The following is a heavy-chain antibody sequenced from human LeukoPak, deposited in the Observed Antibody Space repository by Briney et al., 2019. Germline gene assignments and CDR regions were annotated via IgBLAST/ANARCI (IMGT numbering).Heavy chain of an antibody. V-gene: IGHV1-18*01. J-gene: IGHJ4*02. Sequence: ASVKVSCKAFGYTFTSYGISWVRQAPGQGLEWMGWISAYNGNTNYAQKLQGRVTMTTDTSTSTAYMELRSLRSDDTAVYYCASNSSSYRAFDYWGQGTLVTVSS. CDR3: ASNSSSYRAFDY. CDR1: GYTFTSYG. D-gene: IGHD6-13*01. CDR2: ISAYNGNT.